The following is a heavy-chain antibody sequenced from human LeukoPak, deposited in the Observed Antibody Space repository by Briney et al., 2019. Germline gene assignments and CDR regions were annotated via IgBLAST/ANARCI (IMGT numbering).Heavy chain of an antibody. D-gene: IGHD2-21*02. V-gene: IGHV1-18*01. CDR2: ISSGGNT. CDR1: GYIFSNYG. CDR3: ARGDRGPPHFDY. J-gene: IGHJ4*02. Sequence: ASVKVSCKATGYIFSNYGISWVRQAPGHGLEWMGWISSGGNTNYAPKFQDRATMTTDTSTSTAYMELRSLRFDDTAVYYCARGDRGPPHFDYWGQGTLVTVSS.